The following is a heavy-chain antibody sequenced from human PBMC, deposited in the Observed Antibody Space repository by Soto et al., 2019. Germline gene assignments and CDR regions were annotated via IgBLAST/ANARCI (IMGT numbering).Heavy chain of an antibody. V-gene: IGHV1-8*01. CDR3: ARGLSLGYYYYYMDV. J-gene: IGHJ6*03. D-gene: IGHD3-3*02. CDR1: GYTFTSYD. CDR2: MNPNSGNT. Sequence: ASVKVSCKASGYTFTSYDINWVRQATGQGLEWMGWMNPNSGNTGYAQKIQGRDTMTRNTSISTAYMELSSLRSEDTAVYYCARGLSLGYYYYYMDVWGKGTTVTVSS.